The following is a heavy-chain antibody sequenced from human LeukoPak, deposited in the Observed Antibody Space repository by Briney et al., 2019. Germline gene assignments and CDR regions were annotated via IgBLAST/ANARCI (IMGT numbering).Heavy chain of an antibody. CDR3: ARGRTVVVAATAYYYGMDV. J-gene: IGHJ6*02. D-gene: IGHD2-15*01. CDR2: IYYSGST. V-gene: IGHV4-59*01. Sequence: PSETLSLTCTVSGGSISSYYRSWIRQPPGKGLEWIGYIYYSGSTNYNPSLKSRVTISVDTSKNQFSLKLSSVTAADTAVYYCARGRTVVVAATAYYYGMDVWGQGTTVTVSS. CDR1: GGSISSYY.